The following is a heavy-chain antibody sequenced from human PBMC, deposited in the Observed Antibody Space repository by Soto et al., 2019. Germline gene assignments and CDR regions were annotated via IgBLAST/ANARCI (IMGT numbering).Heavy chain of an antibody. Sequence: QVQLVQSGAEEKKPGASVKVSCKASGYTFTSYAMHWVRQAPGQRLEWMGWINAGNGNTKYSQKFQGRVTITRDTSASAAYTQLRSLRSEDTSVYSCARSIVVVTALDYWGQGTAVTVSS. CDR3: ARSIVVVTALDY. J-gene: IGHJ4*02. D-gene: IGHD2-21*02. CDR2: INAGNGNT. V-gene: IGHV1-3*05. CDR1: GYTFTSYA.